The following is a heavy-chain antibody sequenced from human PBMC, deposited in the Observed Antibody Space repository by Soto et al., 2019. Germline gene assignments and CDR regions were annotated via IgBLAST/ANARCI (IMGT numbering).Heavy chain of an antibody. CDR3: ARGRGDCSGGSCYPYYYYYGMAV. V-gene: IGHV1-69*01. D-gene: IGHD2-15*01. CDR1: GGTFSSYA. Sequence: QVQLVQSGAEVKKPGSSVKVSCKASGGTFSSYAISWVRQAPGQGLEWMGGIIPIFGTANYAQKFQGRVTITADESTSTAYMELSSLRSEDTAVYYCARGRGDCSGGSCYPYYYYYGMAVWGQGTTVTVSS. CDR2: IIPIFGTA. J-gene: IGHJ6*02.